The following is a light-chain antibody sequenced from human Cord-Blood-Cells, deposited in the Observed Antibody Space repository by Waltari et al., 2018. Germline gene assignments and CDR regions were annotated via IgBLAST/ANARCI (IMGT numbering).Light chain of an antibody. J-gene: IGLJ2*01. CDR2: EVS. Sequence: QSALTQPASASGSPGQSITIPCPGTSSDVGRYNLVSWYQQHPGKAPKLMIYEVSKRPSGVSNRFSGSKSGNTASLTISGLQAEDEADYYCCSYAGSSTVVFGGGTKLTVL. CDR3: CSYAGSSTVV. CDR1: SSDVGRYNL. V-gene: IGLV2-23*02.